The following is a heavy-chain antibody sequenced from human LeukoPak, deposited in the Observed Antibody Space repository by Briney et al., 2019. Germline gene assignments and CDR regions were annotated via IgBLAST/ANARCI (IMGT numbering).Heavy chain of an antibody. V-gene: IGHV4-39*07. CDR1: GGSISSSSYY. Sequence: PSETLSLTCTVSGGSISSSSYYWGWIRQPPGKGLEWIGSIYYSGSTYYNPSLKSRVTISVDTSKNQLSLKVTSGTAADTATYFCARREGNNFDFWGRGHLVTVSS. CDR3: ARREGNNFDF. J-gene: IGHJ4*02. CDR2: IYYSGST. D-gene: IGHD5-24*01.